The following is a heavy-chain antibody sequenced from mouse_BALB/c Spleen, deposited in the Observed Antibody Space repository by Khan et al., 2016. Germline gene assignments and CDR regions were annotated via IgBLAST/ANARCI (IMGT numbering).Heavy chain of an antibody. D-gene: IGHD1-1*01. CDR3: ARGSTVFDF. CDR2: IDPYDSET. CDR1: GHPFTTYW. J-gene: IGHJ2*01. Sequence: QVQLQQPGAELVRPGASVKLSCKASGHPFTTYWMNWVKQRPEQGLEWIGRIDPYDSETHYAQKFKDKAILTVDKSSSTAYMQLSRLTSEDSAVYYCARGSTVFDFWGQGTTLTVSS. V-gene: IGHV1-52*01.